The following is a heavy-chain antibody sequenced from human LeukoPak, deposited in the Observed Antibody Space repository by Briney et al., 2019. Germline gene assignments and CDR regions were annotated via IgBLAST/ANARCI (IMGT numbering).Heavy chain of an antibody. CDR3: ARAGNSGYDYIDY. J-gene: IGHJ4*02. CDR2: IYYSGST. V-gene: IGHV4-61*08. CDR1: GGSISSGDYY. D-gene: IGHD5-12*01. Sequence: SETLSLTCTVSGGSISSGDYYWSWIRQPPGKGLEWIGYIYYSGSTNYNPSLKSRVTISVDTSKNQFSLKLSSVTAADTAVYYCARAGNSGYDYIDYWGQGTLVTVSS.